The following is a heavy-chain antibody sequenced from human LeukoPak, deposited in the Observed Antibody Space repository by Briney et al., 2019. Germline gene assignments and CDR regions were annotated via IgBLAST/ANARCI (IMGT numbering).Heavy chain of an antibody. CDR3: ARLRDYYDSSGYLVFDP. J-gene: IGHJ5*02. V-gene: IGHV4-34*01. Sequence: SETLSLTCAVYGGSFSGYYWSWIRQPPGKGLEWIGEINHSGSTNYNPSLKSRVTISVDTSKNQFSLKLSSVTAADTAVYYCARLRDYYDSSGYLVFDPWGQGTLVTVSS. D-gene: IGHD3-22*01. CDR2: INHSGST. CDR1: GGSFSGYY.